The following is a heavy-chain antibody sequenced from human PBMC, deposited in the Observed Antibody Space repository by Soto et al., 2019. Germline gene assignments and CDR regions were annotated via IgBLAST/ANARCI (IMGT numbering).Heavy chain of an antibody. D-gene: IGHD2-15*01. Sequence: EVQLLESGGGLVQPGGSLRLSCAASGFTFSSYAMSWVRQAPGKGLEWVSAISGSGGSTYYADSVKGRFTISRDNSKNTLYLQMNSLRAEDTAVYYCASKGAVVVAATGFSRNYYYYYGMDVWGQGTTVTVSS. CDR1: GFTFSSYA. J-gene: IGHJ6*02. CDR2: ISGSGGST. V-gene: IGHV3-23*01. CDR3: ASKGAVVVAATGFSRNYYYYYGMDV.